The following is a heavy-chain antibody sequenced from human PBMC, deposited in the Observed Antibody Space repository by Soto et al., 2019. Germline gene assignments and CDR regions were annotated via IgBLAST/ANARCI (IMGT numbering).Heavy chain of an antibody. V-gene: IGHV4-4*02. J-gene: IGHJ5*02. CDR2: IHHLGRI. Sequence: QVQLQESGPGLVEPSGTLSLTCAVSGDSINSANWWQWVRQSPGKGLEWIGEIHHLGRINYNPSLESRVTISIDTSKNQVFLKVNSVTAADTAIYYCGRVRQDCTADSCFLDPWGQGARVTVS. CDR1: GDSINSANW. CDR3: GRVRQDCTADSCFLDP. D-gene: IGHD2-8*02.